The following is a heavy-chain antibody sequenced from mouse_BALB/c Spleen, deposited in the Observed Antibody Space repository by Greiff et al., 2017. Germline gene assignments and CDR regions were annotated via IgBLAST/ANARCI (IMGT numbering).Heavy chain of an antibody. CDR2: IYPGDGST. CDR3: ARGGPYAMDY. CDR1: GYTFTSYY. V-gene: IGHV1S56*01. Sequence: QVQLKQSGPELVKPGASVKMSCKASGYTFTSYYIHWVKQRPGQGLEWIGWIYPGDGSTKYNEKFKGKTTLTADKSSSTAYMLLSSLTSEDSAIYFCARGGPYAMDYWGQGTSVTVSS. J-gene: IGHJ4*01.